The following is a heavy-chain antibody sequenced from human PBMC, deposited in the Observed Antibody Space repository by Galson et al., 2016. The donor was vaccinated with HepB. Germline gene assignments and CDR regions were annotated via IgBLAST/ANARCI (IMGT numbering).Heavy chain of an antibody. J-gene: IGHJ5*02. V-gene: IGHV1-3*01. CDR3: ARDSGSPNWFDP. D-gene: IGHD1-26*01. CDR2: INAGNGNT. Sequence: SVKVSCKASGYTFTTYAMHWVRQAPGQRLEWMGWINAGNGNTKYSQKFQGRVTITRDISASTAYMELSSLRSEDTAVYYCARDSGSPNWFDPWGQGTLVTVSS. CDR1: GYTFTTYA.